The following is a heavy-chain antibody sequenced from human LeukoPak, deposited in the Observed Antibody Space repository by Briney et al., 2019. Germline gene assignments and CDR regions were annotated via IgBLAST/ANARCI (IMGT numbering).Heavy chain of an antibody. CDR1: GFTFSSYG. V-gene: IGHV3-23*01. CDR3: AKERPTRRYCSGGSCYSRYFDY. D-gene: IGHD2-15*01. J-gene: IGHJ4*02. CDR2: ISGSGGST. Sequence: GGSLRLSCAASGFTFSSYGMSWVRQAPGKGLEWVSAISGSGGSTYYTDSVKGRFTISRDNSKNTLYLQMNSLRAEDTAVHYCAKERPTRRYCSGGSCYSRYFDYWGQGTLVTVSS.